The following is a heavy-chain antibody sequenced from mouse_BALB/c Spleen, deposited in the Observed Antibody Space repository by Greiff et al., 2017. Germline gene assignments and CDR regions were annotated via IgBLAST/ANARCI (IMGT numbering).Heavy chain of an antibody. CDR1: GFSLTSYG. CDR2: IWAGGST. Sequence: QVHVKQSGPGLVAPSQSLSITCTVSGFSLTSYGVHWVRQPPGKGLEWLGVIWAGGSTNYNSALMSRLSISKDNSKSQVFLKMNSLQTDDTAMYYCAREEVNWDGGFAYWGQGTLVTVSA. CDR3: AREEVNWDGGFAY. J-gene: IGHJ3*01. D-gene: IGHD4-1*01. V-gene: IGHV2-9*02.